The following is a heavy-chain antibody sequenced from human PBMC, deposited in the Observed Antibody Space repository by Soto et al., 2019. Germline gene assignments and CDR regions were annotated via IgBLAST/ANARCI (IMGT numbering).Heavy chain of an antibody. J-gene: IGHJ5*02. D-gene: IGHD3-10*01. V-gene: IGHV4-59*01. CDR1: GGSISSYY. CDR2: IHYSGST. CDR3: ATGRFSAMVRGVIRVDP. Sequence: QVLLQESGPGLVKPSETLSLTCTVSGGSISSYYWNWIRQPPGKGLAWIGYIHYSGSTNYNPSLKSRVSMSVDKSMNQFSLKLSSVTAADTAVYYCATGRFSAMVRGVIRVDPWGQGTLVTVSS.